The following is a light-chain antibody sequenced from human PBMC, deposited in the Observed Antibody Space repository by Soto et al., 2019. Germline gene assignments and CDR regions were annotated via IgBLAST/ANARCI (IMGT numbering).Light chain of an antibody. CDR1: QSIRSW. CDR2: KAS. J-gene: IGKJ2*01. CDR3: QQYNSYSYT. Sequence: DIQMTQSPSTLSASVGDRVTITCRASQSIRSWLAWYQQKPGKAPKLLIYKASSLESVVPSRFSGSGSGTEFTLTISSLQPDDFATYYCQQYNSYSYTFGQGTKLEIK. V-gene: IGKV1-5*03.